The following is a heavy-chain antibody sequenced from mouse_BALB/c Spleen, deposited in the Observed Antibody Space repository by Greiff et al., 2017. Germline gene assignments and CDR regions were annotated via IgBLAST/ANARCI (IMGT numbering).Heavy chain of an antibody. V-gene: IGHV1S127*01. Sequence: QGQLQQSGPQLVRPGASVKISCKASGYSFTSYWMHWVKQRPGQGLEWIGMIDPSDSETRLNQKFKDKATLTVDKSSSTAYIQLSSPTSEDSAVYYCARQLGPSYAMDYWGQGTSVTVSS. J-gene: IGHJ4*01. D-gene: IGHD3-1*01. CDR2: IDPSDSET. CDR1: GYSFTSYW. CDR3: ARQLGPSYAMDY.